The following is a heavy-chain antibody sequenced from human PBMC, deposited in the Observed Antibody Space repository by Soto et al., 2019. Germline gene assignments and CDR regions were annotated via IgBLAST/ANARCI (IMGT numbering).Heavy chain of an antibody. CDR1: GGSITSGGFY. CDR2: IFHSGST. CDR3: VRGGIAGNLFDP. Sequence: SETLSLTCSVSGGSITSGGFYWSWIRQHPEKGLEWIAYIFHSGSTDFNPSLKGRIIISADTSKNQFSLKLTSVTAADTAVYYCVRGGIAGNLFDPWAQRTLVTVSS. J-gene: IGHJ5*02. D-gene: IGHD6-13*01. V-gene: IGHV4-31*03.